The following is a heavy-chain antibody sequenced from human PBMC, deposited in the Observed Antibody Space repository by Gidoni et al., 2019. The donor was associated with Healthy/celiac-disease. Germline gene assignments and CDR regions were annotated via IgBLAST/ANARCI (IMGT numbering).Heavy chain of an antibody. V-gene: IGHV3-48*03. CDR2: ISSSGSTI. D-gene: IGHD6-19*01. Sequence: EVQFVESGGGLVQPGGSLSLPWSALGSPFSSYGRNWVRQAPGKGLGWGRYISSSGSTIYYADYVKGRFTISKDNAKSSLYLQMNSLRAEDTDDYYCARARSGWNHRDYWGQGTLVTVSS. CDR1: GSPFSSYG. J-gene: IGHJ4*02. CDR3: ARARSGWNHRDY.